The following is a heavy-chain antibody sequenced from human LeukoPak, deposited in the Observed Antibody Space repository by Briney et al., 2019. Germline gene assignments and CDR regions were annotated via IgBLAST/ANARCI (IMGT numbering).Heavy chain of an antibody. D-gene: IGHD3-16*02. V-gene: IGHV3-11*04. CDR3: ARVGDDYVWGSYRSPDDY. CDR2: ISSSGSTI. Sequence: GGSLRLSCAASGFTFSDYYMSWIRQAPGRGLEWVSYISSSGSTIYYADSVKGRFTISRDNAKNSLYLQMNSLRAEDTAVYYCARVGDDYVWGSYRSPDDYWGQGTLVTVSS. J-gene: IGHJ4*02. CDR1: GFTFSDYY.